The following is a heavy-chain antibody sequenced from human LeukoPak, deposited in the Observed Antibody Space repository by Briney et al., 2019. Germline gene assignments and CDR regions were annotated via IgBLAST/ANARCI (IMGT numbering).Heavy chain of an antibody. D-gene: IGHD3-22*01. CDR2: IYYSGST. CDR1: GGSISGYY. V-gene: IGHV4-59*01. Sequence: SETLSLTCTVSGGSISGYYWSWIRQPPGKGLEGIGYIYYSGSTNYNPSLKSRVTISLDTSKNQFSLRLSAVTAADTAVYYCARLRDNSGYHFDYWGQGALVTASS. CDR3: ARLRDNSGYHFDY. J-gene: IGHJ4*02.